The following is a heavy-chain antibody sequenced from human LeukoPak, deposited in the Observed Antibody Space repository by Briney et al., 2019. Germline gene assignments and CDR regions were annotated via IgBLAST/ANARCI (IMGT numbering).Heavy chain of an antibody. CDR1: GGSISNSRYS. Sequence: SETLSLTCTVSGGSISNSRYSWSWIRQPPGKGLEWIGYIYHSGSTYYNPSLKSRVTISVDRSKNQFSLKLSSVTAADTAVYFCARGTSGSYHSPNFDYWGQGTLVTVSS. V-gene: IGHV4-30-2*01. D-gene: IGHD3-10*01. J-gene: IGHJ4*02. CDR3: ARGTSGSYHSPNFDY. CDR2: IYHSGST.